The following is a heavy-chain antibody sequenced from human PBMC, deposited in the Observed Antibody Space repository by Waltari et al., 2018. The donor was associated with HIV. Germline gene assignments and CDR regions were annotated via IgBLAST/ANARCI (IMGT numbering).Heavy chain of an antibody. V-gene: IGHV5-51*03. Sequence: EVQLVQSGAEVKKPGESLRISCKASGYTFHTFWISWVRQMPGKGLEWMVIIYPGDSDTRDSPSCQGQVTISADRSITTAYLQWSSLKASDTAMYYCAAREATSDSSGYSEDFWGQGTQVTISP. CDR2: IYPGDSDT. D-gene: IGHD3-22*01. CDR1: GYTFHTFW. CDR3: AAREATSDSSGYSEDF. J-gene: IGHJ4*02.